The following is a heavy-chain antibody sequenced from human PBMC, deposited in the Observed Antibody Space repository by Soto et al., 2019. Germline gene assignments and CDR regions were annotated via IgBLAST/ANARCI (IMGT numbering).Heavy chain of an antibody. CDR1: GGSITTGGRY. CDR2: IYYSGNT. V-gene: IGHV4-31*02. D-gene: IGHD1-1*01. CDR3: AQALVFTGGDGFDI. Sequence: QVRLQEWGPGLVKPSQTLSLKCSVSGGSITTGGRYWSWIRQLPGKGLEWIGDIYYSGNTYYNASIKRRVTISVEAAKTQFSLKLSSVTAADTAVYYCAQALVFTGGDGFDIWGQGRLVTVSS. J-gene: IGHJ3*02.